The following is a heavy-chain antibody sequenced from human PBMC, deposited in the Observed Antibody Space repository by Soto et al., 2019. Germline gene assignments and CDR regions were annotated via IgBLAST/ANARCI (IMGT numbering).Heavy chain of an antibody. V-gene: IGHV3-74*01. CDR3: KRDRGGGGGY. CDR1: GFTFSSYW. J-gene: IGHJ4*02. Sequence: EVQLVESGGGLVQPGGSLRLSCAASGFTFSSYWMHWVRQAPGKGLVWVSRINEDGSTINYADSVKGRFTISRDNAKKPLNLEMNGRGAGDRVVYYGKRDRGGGGGYWGQGTLVTVSS. D-gene: IGHD3-16*01. CDR2: INEDGSTI.